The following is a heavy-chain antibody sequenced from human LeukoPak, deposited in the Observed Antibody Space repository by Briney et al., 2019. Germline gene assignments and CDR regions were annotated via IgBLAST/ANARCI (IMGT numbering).Heavy chain of an antibody. D-gene: IGHD6-19*01. CDR3: ARSLTWLADY. Sequence: ASVKVSCKTSGYTFTTYGISWVRQAPGQGLEWMGWISAYSGNTNYAQKLQGRVTMTTDTSTSTAYMELSSLRSEDTAVYYCARSLTWLADYWGQGTLVTVSS. CDR1: GYTFTTYG. V-gene: IGHV1-18*01. CDR2: ISAYSGNT. J-gene: IGHJ4*02.